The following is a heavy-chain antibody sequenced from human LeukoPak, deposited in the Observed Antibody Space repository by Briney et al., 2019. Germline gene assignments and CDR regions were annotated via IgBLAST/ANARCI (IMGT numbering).Heavy chain of an antibody. CDR3: ARVEAAAGTGSLDS. V-gene: IGHV3-53*01. J-gene: IGHJ4*02. D-gene: IGHD6-13*01. CDR1: GFTVSTNY. Sequence: GGSLRLSCAASGFTVSTNYMSWVRQAPGKGLEWVSVIYSGGNTYYADSVKGRFTISRDSYRNTLYLQMNTLRAEDTAVYYCARVEAAAGTGSLDSWGQGTLVTASS. CDR2: IYSGGNT.